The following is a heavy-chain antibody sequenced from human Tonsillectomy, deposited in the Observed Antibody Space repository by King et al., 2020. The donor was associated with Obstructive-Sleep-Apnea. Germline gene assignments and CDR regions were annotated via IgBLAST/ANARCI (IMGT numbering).Heavy chain of an antibody. V-gene: IGHV1-2*02. D-gene: IGHD3/OR15-3a*01. J-gene: IGHJ4*02. CDR2: INPNSGGS. CDR3: ARDGQDFDY. Sequence: QLVQSGAEVKKPGASVKVSCKASGYTFTGYFMHWVRQAPGQGLEWMGWINPNSGGSNYAQKFQGRGTMTRETSISTAYMELNRLRSDDTAVYYCARDGQDFDYWGQGTLVTVSS. CDR1: GYTFTGYF.